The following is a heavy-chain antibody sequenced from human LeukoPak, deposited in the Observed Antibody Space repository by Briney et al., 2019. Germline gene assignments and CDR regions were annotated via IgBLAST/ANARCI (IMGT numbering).Heavy chain of an antibody. D-gene: IGHD5-12*01. CDR3: AFEGPVSGYAFDP. CDR1: GESFSEYY. J-gene: IGHJ5*02. V-gene: IGHV4-34*01. Sequence: SETLSLTCAVYGESFSEYYWSWIRQPPGKGLDWIGQINHSGGTNYQPSLKTRVTISLDTSKNQVSLKLRSVTAADTAVYYCAFEGPVSGYAFDPWGQGALVAVSS. CDR2: INHSGGT.